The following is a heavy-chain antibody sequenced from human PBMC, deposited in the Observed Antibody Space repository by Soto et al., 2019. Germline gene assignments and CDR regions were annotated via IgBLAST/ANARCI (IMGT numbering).Heavy chain of an antibody. Sequence: QLQLQESGPGLVNPSETLSLTCTVSGGSISDDTYYWGWIRQSPGKGLEWIGSIYYSGTSSYNPTPTRRVTMTVDTSTKQFSSTLSTVTAADTAVYYCARLHCDSRSCVPLDPWGQGTLVIVSS. D-gene: IGHD2-2*01. J-gene: IGHJ5*02. CDR3: ARLHCDSRSCVPLDP. V-gene: IGHV4-39*01. CDR2: IYYSGTS. CDR1: GGSISDDTYY.